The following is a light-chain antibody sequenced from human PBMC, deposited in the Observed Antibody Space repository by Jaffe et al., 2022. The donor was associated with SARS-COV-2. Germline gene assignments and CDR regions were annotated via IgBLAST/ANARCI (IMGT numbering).Light chain of an antibody. V-gene: IGKV3-11*01. CDR3: QQRSDWPPGT. J-gene: IGKJ4*01. CDR2: YAS. CDR1: QSINNY. Sequence: EIVLTQSPATLSLSPGERATLSCRASQSINNYLAWYQQKPGQAPRLLIYYASNRATGIPARFSGSGSGTDFTLTISSLEPEDFAVYYCQQRSDWPPGTFGGGTKVEIK.